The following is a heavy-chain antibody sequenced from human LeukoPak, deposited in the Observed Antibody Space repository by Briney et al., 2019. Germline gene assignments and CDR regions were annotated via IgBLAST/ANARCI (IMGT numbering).Heavy chain of an antibody. J-gene: IGHJ4*02. CDR2: VYYSGST. Sequence: SETLSLTCTVSGGSISTGDYYWSWIRQHPGKGLEWIGYVYYSGSTDYIPSLKSRITISVDTSKNQFSLKLTSVTAADVAVYYCARGQLWFIDHWGQGTLVTVSS. CDR1: GGSISTGDYY. CDR3: ARGQLWFIDH. V-gene: IGHV4-31*03. D-gene: IGHD5-18*01.